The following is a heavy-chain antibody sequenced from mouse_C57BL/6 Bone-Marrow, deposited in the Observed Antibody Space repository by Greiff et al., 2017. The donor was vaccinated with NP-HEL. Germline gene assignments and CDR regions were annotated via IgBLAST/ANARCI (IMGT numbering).Heavy chain of an antibody. CDR2: ISNGGGST. CDR3: ARNHYGSVPYYAMDY. D-gene: IGHD1-1*01. J-gene: IGHJ4*01. Sequence: EVKLMESGGGLVQPGGSLKLSCAASGFTFSDYYMYWVRQTPEKRLEWVAYISNGGGSTYYPDTVTGRFTISRDTAKSTLYLQMSRLKSEDTAMYYCARNHYGSVPYYAMDYWGQGTSVTVSS. V-gene: IGHV5-12*01. CDR1: GFTFSDYY.